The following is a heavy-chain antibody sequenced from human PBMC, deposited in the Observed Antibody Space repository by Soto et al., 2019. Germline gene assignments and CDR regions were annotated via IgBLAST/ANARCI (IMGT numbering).Heavy chain of an antibody. J-gene: IGHJ5*02. Sequence: QLHLRESGPGLVKPSETLSLTCTVSGGSITSSSYYWGWIRQPPGKGLEWIGSIYYSGSTHYNPYLKSRVTNTVETSKTQFSLKLSSVTAADTAVYYCATQEVGGSYVYPFDPWGQGTLVTVSS. CDR1: GGSITSSSYY. V-gene: IGHV4-39*01. CDR3: ATQEVGGSYVYPFDP. CDR2: IYYSGST. D-gene: IGHD1-26*01.